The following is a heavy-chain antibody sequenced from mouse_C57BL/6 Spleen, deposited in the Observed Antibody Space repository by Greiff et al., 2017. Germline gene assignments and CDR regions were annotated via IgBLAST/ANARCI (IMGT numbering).Heavy chain of an antibody. D-gene: IGHD2-5*01. CDR1: GFTFSDYY. CDR2: ISNGGGST. V-gene: IGHV5-12*01. J-gene: IGHJ3*01. CDR3: ARHENSNYGAWFAY. Sequence: DVMLVESGGGLVQPGGSLKLSCAASGFTFSDYYMYWVRQTPEKRLEWVAYISNGGGSTYYPDTVKGRFTISRDNAKNTLYLQMSRLKSEDTAMYYCARHENSNYGAWFAYWGQGTLVTVSA.